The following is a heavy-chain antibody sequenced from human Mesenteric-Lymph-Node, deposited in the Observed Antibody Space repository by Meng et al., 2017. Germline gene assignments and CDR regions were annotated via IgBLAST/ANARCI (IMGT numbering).Heavy chain of an antibody. D-gene: IGHD1-26*01. J-gene: IGHJ4*02. Sequence: QVQPHEPGPGLLQPSGTLSLTPTFSGGSITSGCCCLRVRQPPGKGLEWIGQIYSSGSTNYNPSLKSRVAISVDTSKNQFSLQLSSVTAADTAVYYCARGIGGYHDFWGQGTLVTVSS. CDR1: GGSITSGCC. V-gene: IGHV4-4*02. CDR3: ARGIGGYHDF. CDR2: IYSSGST.